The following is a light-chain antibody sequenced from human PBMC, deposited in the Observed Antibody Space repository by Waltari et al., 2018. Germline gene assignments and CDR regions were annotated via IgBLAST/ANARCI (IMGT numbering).Light chain of an antibody. CDR2: AAS. V-gene: IGKV1-6*01. CDR1: QGVRND. Sequence: AIQMTQSPSSLSASIGDRVTITCRASQGVRNDVGWYQQKPGKAPKLLVYAASTLHIGVPSRFSVSGSDTDFTLTVTSLQPEDFATYYCLQDYSYPRTFGQGTRVEIK. CDR3: LQDYSYPRT. J-gene: IGKJ1*01.